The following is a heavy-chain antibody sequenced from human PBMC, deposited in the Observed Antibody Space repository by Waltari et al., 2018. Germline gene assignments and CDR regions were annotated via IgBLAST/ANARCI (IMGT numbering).Heavy chain of an antibody. Sequence: QVQLQESGPGLVKPSQTLSLTCTVSGGSISSGSDYWSWIRQPAGKGLEWIGHIYTSGRTNYNPALQGLVTISVDTSKHQFSLKLSSVPAADTAVYYCARGKSPHVLLCFGELYYFENWGQGTLVTVSS. J-gene: IGHJ4*02. CDR3: ARGKSPHVLLCFGELYYFEN. CDR2: IYTSGRT. V-gene: IGHV4-61*09. CDR1: GGSISSGSDY. D-gene: IGHD3-10*01.